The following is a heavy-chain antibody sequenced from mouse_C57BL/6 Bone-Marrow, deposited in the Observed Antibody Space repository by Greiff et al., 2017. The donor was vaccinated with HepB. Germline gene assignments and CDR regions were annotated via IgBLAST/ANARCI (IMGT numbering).Heavy chain of an antibody. CDR2: IDPSDSYT. CDR3: ARWGPSYAMDY. V-gene: IGHV1-69*01. CDR1: GYTFTSYW. J-gene: IGHJ4*01. Sequence: VQLQQPGAELVMPGASVKLSCKASGYTFTSYWMHWVKQRPGQGLEWIGEIDPSDSYTNYNQKFKGKSTLTVDKSSSTAYMQLSSLTSEDSAVYYCARWGPSYAMDYWGQGTSVTVSS.